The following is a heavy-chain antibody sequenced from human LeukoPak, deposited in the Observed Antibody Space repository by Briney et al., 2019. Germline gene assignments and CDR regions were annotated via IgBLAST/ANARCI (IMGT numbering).Heavy chain of an antibody. CDR3: ARIMVREFISRSFDC. D-gene: IGHD3-10*01. CDR1: GFTFSSYA. J-gene: IGHJ4*02. CDR2: ISGSGGCT. V-gene: IGHV3-23*01. Sequence: PGGFLRLSCAASGFTFSSYAMSWVRQAPGKGLEWVSAISGSGGCTYYAASVQGRFNIPRDNSKNTLYLPMNSLRAEETSIYDCARIMVREFISRSFDCWSQGSLVTVSS.